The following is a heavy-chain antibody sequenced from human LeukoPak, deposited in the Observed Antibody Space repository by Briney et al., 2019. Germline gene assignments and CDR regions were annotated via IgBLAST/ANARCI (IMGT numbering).Heavy chain of an antibody. CDR3: ARDRHIAAAGYYFDY. D-gene: IGHD6-25*01. Sequence: PWTSLRLSCAASGFTFSTYPMHWVRQAPGRGLEWVAVIADDGKDKHYLESVKGRFTISRDNSKNTLYLQMNSLRVEDTAVYYCARDRHIAAAGYYFDYWGQGTLVTVSS. J-gene: IGHJ4*02. V-gene: IGHV3-30*04. CDR1: GFTFSTYP. CDR2: IADDGKDK.